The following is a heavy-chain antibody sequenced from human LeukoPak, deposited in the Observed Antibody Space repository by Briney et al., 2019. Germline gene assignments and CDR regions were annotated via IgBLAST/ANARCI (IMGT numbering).Heavy chain of an antibody. J-gene: IGHJ4*02. CDR1: GASISSYD. Sequence: SDTLSLTCTVSGASISSYDWIWIRHPPGKGLELIGYIYYSGSTNFNASLKSPVTIPANTSKNKFSLKLSSVTAADKAVYYCAGVKVDGYSSSWYDYWGQGPLVTVSS. CDR3: AGVKVDGYSSSWYDY. CDR2: IYYSGST. D-gene: IGHD6-13*01. V-gene: IGHV4-59*08.